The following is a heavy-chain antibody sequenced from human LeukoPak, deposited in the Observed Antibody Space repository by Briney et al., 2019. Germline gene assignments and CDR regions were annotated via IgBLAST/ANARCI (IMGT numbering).Heavy chain of an antibody. V-gene: IGHV4-39*01. J-gene: IGHJ4*02. D-gene: IGHD2-2*01. Sequence: SEXLSLTCTVSGGSISSSSYYWGWIRQPPGKGLEWIGSIYYSGSTYYNPSLKSRVTISVDTSKNQFSLKLSSVTAADTAVYYCARHHKYGPTAAHFDYWGQGTLVTVSS. CDR3: ARHHKYGPTAAHFDY. CDR1: GGSISSSSYY. CDR2: IYYSGST.